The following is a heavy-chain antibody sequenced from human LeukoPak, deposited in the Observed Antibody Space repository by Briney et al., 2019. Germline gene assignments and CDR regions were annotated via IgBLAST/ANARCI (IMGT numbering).Heavy chain of an antibody. CDR2: IRGDSSTI. V-gene: IGHV3-48*04. D-gene: IGHD3-3*01. CDR3: ARGLSGVGY. CDR1: GFTFSTYE. J-gene: IGHJ4*02. Sequence: GGSLRLSCAASGFTFSTYEMNWVRQAPGKGLEWVSYIRGDSSTIFYADSVKGRFTISRDNAKNSLYLQMNSLRAEDTAVYYCARGLSGVGYWGRGTLVTVSS.